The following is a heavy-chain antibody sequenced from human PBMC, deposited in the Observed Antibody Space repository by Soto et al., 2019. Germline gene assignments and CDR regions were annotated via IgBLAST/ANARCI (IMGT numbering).Heavy chain of an antibody. V-gene: IGHV3-66*01. CDR2: IYSGGST. CDR3: ARDRTISDYRSSGALGL. D-gene: IGHD6-6*01. CDR1: GFTVSGYY. J-gene: IGHJ4*02. Sequence: EVQLVESGGGLVQPGGSLRLSCAASGFTVSGYYMSWVRQAPGKGLEWVSVIYSGGSTYYANSVTGRFTISRDISKNTVYLQMNSLRAEDTAVYFCARDRTISDYRSSGALGLWGQGTLVSVSS.